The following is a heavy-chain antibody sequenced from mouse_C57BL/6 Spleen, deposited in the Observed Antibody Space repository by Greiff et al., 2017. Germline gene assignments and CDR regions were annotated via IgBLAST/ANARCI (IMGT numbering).Heavy chain of an antibody. J-gene: IGHJ3*01. CDR1: GFTFSDYY. CDR2: ISNGGGST. D-gene: IGHD2-4*01. V-gene: IGHV5-12*01. CDR3: ARGIYDYVFAY. Sequence: EVKLVESGGGLVQPGGSLKLSCAASGFTFSDYYMYWVRQTPEKRLEWVAYISNGGGSTYYPDTVKGRFTISRDNAKNTLYLQMSRLKSEDTAMYYCARGIYDYVFAYWGQGTLGTVSA.